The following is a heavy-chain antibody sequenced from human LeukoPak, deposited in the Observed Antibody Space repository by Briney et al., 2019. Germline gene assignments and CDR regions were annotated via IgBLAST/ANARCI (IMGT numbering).Heavy chain of an antibody. Sequence: AGGSLSLSCAASGFTFSTYVMHWVRQPPGKGLEWVAVISYDGSNIYYADSMKGRFTISRDNSKNTLYVQMNSLRAEDTAVYYCASPLITPAFDIWGQGTMVTVSS. D-gene: IGHD3-22*01. CDR2: ISYDGSNI. V-gene: IGHV3-30*03. CDR3: ASPLITPAFDI. CDR1: GFTFSTYV. J-gene: IGHJ3*02.